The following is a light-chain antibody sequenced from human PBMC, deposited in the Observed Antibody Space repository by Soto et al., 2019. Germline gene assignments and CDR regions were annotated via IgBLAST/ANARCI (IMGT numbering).Light chain of an antibody. CDR2: LGS. J-gene: IGKJ1*01. CDR3: MQSLQAPWT. Sequence: DIVMTQSPLSLPVTPGEPASISCRSSQSLLHSNGYNYLDWYLQKRGQSPQLLIYLGSNRASGVPDRFSGSGSGTDFTLIISRVEAEDVGVYYCMQSLQAPWTFGQGTKVDIK. V-gene: IGKV2-28*01. CDR1: QSLLHSNGYNY.